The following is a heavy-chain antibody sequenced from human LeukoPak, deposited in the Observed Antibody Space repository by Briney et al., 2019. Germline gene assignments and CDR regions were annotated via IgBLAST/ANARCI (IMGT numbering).Heavy chain of an antibody. Sequence: GGSLRLSCAASGFTVTTNYMTWVRQAPGKGLEWVLVIYSVGSTYYADTVKGRFFISRDNSKNTLYLQMNSLRAEDTAVYYCAGSLAYCGGDCRLGDYWGQGTLVTVSS. D-gene: IGHD2-21*02. CDR3: AGSLAYCGGDCRLGDY. CDR1: GFTVTTNY. J-gene: IGHJ4*02. CDR2: IYSVGST. V-gene: IGHV3-66*01.